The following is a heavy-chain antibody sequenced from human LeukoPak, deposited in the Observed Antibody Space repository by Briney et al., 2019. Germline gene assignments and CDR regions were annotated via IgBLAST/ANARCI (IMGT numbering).Heavy chain of an antibody. D-gene: IGHD4-17*01. CDR1: GVSFSTYY. CDR3: ARQLYGPDY. V-gene: IGHV4-34*01. J-gene: IGHJ4*02. Sequence: SETLSLTCDLSGVSFSTYYWSWLPQSPEEGPEWLGDVNNSVYTNYNPSLKGRVPNSVDPSKNQSSLKPSSVTAADKAVYYCARQLYGPDYWGQGTLVTVSS. CDR2: VNNSVYT.